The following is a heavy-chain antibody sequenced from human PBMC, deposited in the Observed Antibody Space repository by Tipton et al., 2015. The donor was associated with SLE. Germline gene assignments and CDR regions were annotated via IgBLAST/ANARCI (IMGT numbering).Heavy chain of an antibody. Sequence: QLVQSGPEVKKPGASVKVSCKASGYTFTSYYMHWVRQAPGQGLEWMGIINPSGGSTSYAQKFQGRVTMTRDTSTSTAYMELSSLRSEDAAVYYCATGEWVAATLRYYYGMDVWGQGTTVTVSS. D-gene: IGHD2-15*01. CDR3: ATGEWVAATLRYYYGMDV. J-gene: IGHJ6*02. V-gene: IGHV1-46*01. CDR1: GYTFTSYY. CDR2: INPSGGST.